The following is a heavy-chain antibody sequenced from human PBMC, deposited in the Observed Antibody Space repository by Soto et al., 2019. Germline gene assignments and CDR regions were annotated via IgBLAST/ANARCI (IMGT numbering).Heavy chain of an antibody. V-gene: IGHV1-3*01. CDR1: GYTYMSYS. J-gene: IGHJ5*02. CDR2: INVGNGNT. CDR3: AREKWGSGSRWLDP. Sequence: GTSVKASSKASGYTYMSYSMHWVRQAPGQRLEWMGWINVGNGNTKYSQNFQGRVTINQDTSASTAYMELSSLTSEDTAVYYCAREKWGSGSRWLDPWGQGTLVTVSS. D-gene: IGHD6-19*01.